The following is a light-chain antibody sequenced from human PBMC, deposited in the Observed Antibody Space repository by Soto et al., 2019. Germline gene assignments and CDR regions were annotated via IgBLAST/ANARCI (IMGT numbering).Light chain of an antibody. J-gene: IGLJ1*01. Sequence: QSALTQPASVSGSPGQSITISCTGTSGDVGVYNSVSWYQQHPGKAPKLIIYDVSTRPSGVSNRFSGSKSGNTASLTISGLQAEDEADYYCNSYTSSGGGVFGTGTQLTVL. CDR1: SGDVGVYNS. V-gene: IGLV2-14*01. CDR3: NSYTSSGGGV. CDR2: DVS.